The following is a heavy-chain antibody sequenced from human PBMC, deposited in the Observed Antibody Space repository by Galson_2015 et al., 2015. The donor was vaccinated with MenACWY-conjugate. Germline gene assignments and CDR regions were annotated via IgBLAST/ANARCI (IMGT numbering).Heavy chain of an antibody. D-gene: IGHD6-19*01. V-gene: IGHV4-39*02. CDR2: VHYSGSS. J-gene: IGHJ1*01. CDR3: TRRLQWQAFFQN. CDR1: GGSVSRSTYY. Sequence: LSLTCIVSGGSVSRSTYYWGWIRQPPGPGLEWIGSVHYSGSSYYNPSLQSRVTMSVDSSSHRVSLSMNSVTAADTAVYFCTRRLQWQAFFQNWGPGTPVTVSS.